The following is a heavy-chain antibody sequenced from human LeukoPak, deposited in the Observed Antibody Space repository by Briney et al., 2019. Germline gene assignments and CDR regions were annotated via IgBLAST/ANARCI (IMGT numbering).Heavy chain of an antibody. V-gene: IGHV1-46*01. D-gene: IGHD3-10*01. Sequence: GASVKVSCKASGYTFTSYYMHWVRQAPGQGLEWMGIISPSGGSTSYAQKFQGRVTMTRDTSTSTVYMELSSLRSEDTAVYYCARDRDYYGSGSYYNNWFDPWGQGTLVTVSS. CDR3: ARDRDYYGSGSYYNNWFDP. CDR1: GYTFTSYY. CDR2: ISPSGGST. J-gene: IGHJ5*02.